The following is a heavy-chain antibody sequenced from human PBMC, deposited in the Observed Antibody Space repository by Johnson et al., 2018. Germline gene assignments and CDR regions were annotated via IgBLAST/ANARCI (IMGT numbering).Heavy chain of an antibody. CDR3: ARGVGCGGCSCYPEAFDF. J-gene: IGHJ3*01. CDR1: GFTSTTYW. CDR2: IDTDGRST. V-gene: IGHV3-74*02. D-gene: IGHD2-15*01. Sequence: EVQLVESGGGLVQPGVSLRLSCAASGFTSTTYWMHWVRQAPGKRLVWVSRIDTDGRSTSYADSVKGRFTTSRDNAKNTLYLQMNSLRAEDTAGYHCARGVGCGGCSCYPEAFDFWGQGTMVTVSS.